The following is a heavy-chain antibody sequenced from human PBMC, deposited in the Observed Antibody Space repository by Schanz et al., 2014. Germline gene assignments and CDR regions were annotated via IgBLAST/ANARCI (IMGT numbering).Heavy chain of an antibody. V-gene: IGHV3-23*01. D-gene: IGHD6-13*01. Sequence: VQLLESGGGLVQPGGSLRLSCAASGFSFSIFAMTWVRQAPGQGLEWVSTISGSGGDTYPADSVKGRFTISRDNSNNTVFLQMNSLRAEDTAVYYCAKPFRSSWYPDAFDIWGQGTMVTVSS. CDR1: GFSFSIFA. J-gene: IGHJ3*02. CDR2: ISGSGGDT. CDR3: AKPFRSSWYPDAFDI.